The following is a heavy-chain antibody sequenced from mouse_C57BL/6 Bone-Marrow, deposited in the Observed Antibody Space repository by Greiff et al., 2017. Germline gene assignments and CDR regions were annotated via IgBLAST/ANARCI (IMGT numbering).Heavy chain of an antibody. CDR1: GFTFTDYY. CDR2: IRNKANGYTT. CDR3: ARYVPLPHPNCEDAIDY. D-gene: IGHD4-1*01. V-gene: IGHV7-3*01. J-gene: IGHJ4*01. Sequence: EVMLVESGGGLVQPGGSLSLSCAASGFTFTDYYMSWVRQPPGKALEWLGFIRNKANGYTTEYSASVKGRFTISRDNSQSILYLQMNALRAEVIATYYCARYVPLPHPNCEDAIDYWGQGTSVTVSS.